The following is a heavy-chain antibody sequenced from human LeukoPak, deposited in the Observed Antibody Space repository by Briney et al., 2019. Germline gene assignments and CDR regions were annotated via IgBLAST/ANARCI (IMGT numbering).Heavy chain of an antibody. D-gene: IGHD2-15*01. CDR2: INPSGGST. CDR3: AREAVGYCSGGSCYEMGY. Sequence: ASVKVSCKTSGYTFTGYYMHWVRQAPGQGLEWMGIINPSGGSTSYAQKFQGRVTMTRDTSTSTVYMELSSLRSEDTAVYYCAREAVGYCSGGSCYEMGYWGQGTLVTVSS. V-gene: IGHV1-46*01. CDR1: GYTFTGYY. J-gene: IGHJ4*02.